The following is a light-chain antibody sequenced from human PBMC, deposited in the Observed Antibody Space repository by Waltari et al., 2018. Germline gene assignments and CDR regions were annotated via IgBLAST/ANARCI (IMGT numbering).Light chain of an antibody. Sequence: EIVLTQSPGTLSLSPGESVTPPCRVSQTVTSTHVAWYQQKPGQAPRLLIYGGSSRATAIPDRFSGSGSGTDFALTISRLEPEDFAVYFCQCQQFKTSPPVYTFGQGTKLEIK. CDR1: QTVTSTH. J-gene: IGKJ2*01. CDR2: GGS. CDR3: QCQQFKTSPPVYT. V-gene: IGKV3-20*01.